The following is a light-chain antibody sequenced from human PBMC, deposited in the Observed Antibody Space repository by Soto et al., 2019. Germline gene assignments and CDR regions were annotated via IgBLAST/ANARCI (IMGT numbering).Light chain of an antibody. V-gene: IGKV3-11*01. J-gene: IGKJ4*01. Sequence: EIVLTQSPATLSLSPGERATLSCRASQSVSSHLTWYQHIPGQAPRLLIYDASTRANGIPARFSGXXXXXXXXXTISSLEPEDFAVYYCQQRSDWPLLFGGGTRVEIK. CDR1: QSVSSH. CDR3: QQRSDWPLL. CDR2: DAS.